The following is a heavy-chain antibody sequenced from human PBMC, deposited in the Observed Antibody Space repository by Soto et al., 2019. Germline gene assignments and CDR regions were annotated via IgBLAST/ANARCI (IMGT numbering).Heavy chain of an antibody. V-gene: IGHV4-59*01. D-gene: IGHD3-3*01. CDR2: IHYSGNT. CDR3: ASFGVFTISGLFNY. Sequence: SETLSLTCSVSGGSISSYSWSWIQQPPGKGLEWIGFIHYSGNTNSNPSLKSRVTMSLDTSKNQFSLNLTSVTAADTAVYYCASFGVFTISGLFNYWGQGTLVTVS. CDR1: GGSISSYS. J-gene: IGHJ4*02.